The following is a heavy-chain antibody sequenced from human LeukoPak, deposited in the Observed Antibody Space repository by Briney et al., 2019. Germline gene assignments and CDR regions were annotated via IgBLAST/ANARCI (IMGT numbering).Heavy chain of an antibody. D-gene: IGHD3-9*01. V-gene: IGHV4-4*07. CDR1: GGSISTYY. J-gene: IGHJ4*02. CDR2: IYSSGST. Sequence: SETLSLTCTVSGGSISTYYWSWIRQPAGKGLEWIGRIYSSGSTNYNPSLKSRVTMSVDTSKNQFSLKLSSVTAADTAVYYCARTFHYDILTGYYNPYFDYWGQGTLVTVSS. CDR3: ARTFHYDILTGYYNPYFDY.